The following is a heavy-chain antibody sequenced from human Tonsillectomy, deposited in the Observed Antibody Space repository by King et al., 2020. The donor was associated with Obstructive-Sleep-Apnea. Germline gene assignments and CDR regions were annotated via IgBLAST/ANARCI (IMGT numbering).Heavy chain of an antibody. Sequence: QLVQSGAEVKKPGASVKVSCKASGYTFTDYYVHWVRQAPGQGLEWMGWINPNSGGTHYAQKFQGRVTMTRDTSISTAYMELSRLRSDDTAVYYCAREYSSYGREEGLDYGGLGSLVTVPS. D-gene: IGHD6-6*01. J-gene: IGHJ4*02. CDR1: GYTFTDYY. CDR2: INPNSGGT. CDR3: AREYSSYGREEGLDY. V-gene: IGHV1-2*02.